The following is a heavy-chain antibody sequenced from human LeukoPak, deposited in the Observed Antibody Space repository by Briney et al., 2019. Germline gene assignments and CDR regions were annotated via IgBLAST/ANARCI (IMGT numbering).Heavy chain of an antibody. Sequence: SETLSLTCTVSGGSISSSSYYWGWIRQPPGKGLEWIGSIYYSGSTYYNPSLKSRVTISVDTSKNQFSLKLSSVTAADTAVYYCARGPGTKWFDYWGQGTLVTVSS. CDR2: IYYSGST. CDR1: GGSISSSSYY. D-gene: IGHD2-2*01. V-gene: IGHV4-39*07. J-gene: IGHJ4*02. CDR3: ARGPGTKWFDY.